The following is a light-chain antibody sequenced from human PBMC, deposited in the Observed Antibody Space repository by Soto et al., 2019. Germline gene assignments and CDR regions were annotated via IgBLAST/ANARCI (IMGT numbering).Light chain of an antibody. V-gene: IGKV3-15*01. J-gene: IGKJ3*01. CDR2: GAS. Sequence: EIVMTQSPATLSVSPGERATLSCRASQSVSSNLAWYQQKPGQAHRLLIYGASTRATGIPARFSGSGSGTEFTLTISSMQSEDFAVYYCQQYNNWPPGTFGPGTKVDIK. CDR1: QSVSSN. CDR3: QQYNNWPPGT.